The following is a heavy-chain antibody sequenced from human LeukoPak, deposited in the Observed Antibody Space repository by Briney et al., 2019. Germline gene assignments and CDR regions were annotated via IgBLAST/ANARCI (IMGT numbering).Heavy chain of an antibody. CDR3: ARDHNYAFDN. D-gene: IGHD1-1*01. CDR1: GFIFSHYS. CDR2: IGIDSGNT. J-gene: IGHJ4*02. V-gene: IGHV3-48*04. Sequence: PGGSLRLSCAASGFIFSHYSMNWVRQAPGKGLEWISYIGIDSGNTRYADPVKGRFTISGDIATKSLYLQMNSLRVEDSAVYYCARDHNYAFDNWGQGTLVTVSS.